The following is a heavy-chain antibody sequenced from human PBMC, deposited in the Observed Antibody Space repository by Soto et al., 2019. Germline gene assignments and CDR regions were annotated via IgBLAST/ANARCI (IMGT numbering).Heavy chain of an antibody. V-gene: IGHV3-21*01. CDR3: ARDPSSLFFGVDYFDY. CDR1: GFTFSSYS. CDR2: ISSSSSYI. Sequence: PGGSLRLSCAASGFTFSSYSMNWVRQAPGKGLEWVSSISSSSSYIYYADSVKGRFTISRDNAKNSLYLQMNSLRAEDTAVYYCARDPSSLFFGVDYFDYWGQGTLVTVSS. J-gene: IGHJ4*02. D-gene: IGHD3-3*01.